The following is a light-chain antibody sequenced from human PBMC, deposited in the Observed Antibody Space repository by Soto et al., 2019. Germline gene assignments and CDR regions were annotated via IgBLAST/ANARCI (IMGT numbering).Light chain of an antibody. CDR2: QVT. Sequence: QSALTQPPSASGSPGQSVTISCTGTSSDVGGWNYVSWYHQYPGKAPKLLIYQVTKRPSGVPERFSGSNSGNTATLTISGTQAMDEADYYCQAWDSSTAVVFGGGTKLTVL. J-gene: IGLJ2*01. V-gene: IGLV2-8*01. CDR3: QAWDSSTAVV. CDR1: SSDVGGWNY.